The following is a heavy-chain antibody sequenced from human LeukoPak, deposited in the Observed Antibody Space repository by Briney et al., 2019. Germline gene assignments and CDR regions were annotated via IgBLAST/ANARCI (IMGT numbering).Heavy chain of an antibody. V-gene: IGHV1-18*01. J-gene: IGHJ4*02. Sequence: ASVKVSCKASGYTFTSYGISWVRQAPGQGLEWMGWISAYNGNTNYAQKLQGRVTMTTDTSTSTAYMEPRSLRSDDTAVYYCARDYYYGSGSYGVDYWGQGTLVTVSS. CDR3: ARDYYYGSGSYGVDY. CDR1: GYTFTSYG. CDR2: ISAYNGNT. D-gene: IGHD3-10*01.